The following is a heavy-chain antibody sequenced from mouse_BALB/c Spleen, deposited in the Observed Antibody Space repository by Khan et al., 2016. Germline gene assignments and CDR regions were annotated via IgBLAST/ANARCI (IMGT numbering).Heavy chain of an antibody. J-gene: IGHJ2*01. V-gene: IGHV3-2*02. CDR3: ARTARIKY. CDR2: ISYSGSP. Sequence: EVQLVETGPGLVKPSQSLSLTCTVTGYSITSGYGWNWIRQFPGNKLEWMGYISYSGSPNYNPSLKRRIAITRDTSKNQFILQLNSVTTEDTATYYCARTARIKYWGQGTTLTVSS. CDR1: GYSITSGYG. D-gene: IGHD1-2*01.